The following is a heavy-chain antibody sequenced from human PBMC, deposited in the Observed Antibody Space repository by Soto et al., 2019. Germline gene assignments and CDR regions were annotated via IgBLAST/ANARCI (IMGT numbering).Heavy chain of an antibody. CDR1: GGTFSSYA. D-gene: IGHD2-15*01. V-gene: IGHV1-69*13. CDR2: IIPIFGTA. CDR3: ATISAPGPVYCSGGSCYSVRPYYGMDV. Sequence: SVKVSCKASGGTFSSYAISWVRQAPGQGLEWMGGIIPIFGTANYAQKFQGRVTITADESTSTAYMELSSLRSEDTAVYYCATISAPGPVYCSGGSCYSVRPYYGMDVWGQGTTVTVSS. J-gene: IGHJ6*02.